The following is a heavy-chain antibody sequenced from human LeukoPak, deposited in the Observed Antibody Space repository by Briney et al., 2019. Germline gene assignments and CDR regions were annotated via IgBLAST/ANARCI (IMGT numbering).Heavy chain of an antibody. V-gene: IGHV3-48*02. D-gene: IGHD3-3*01. CDR1: GFTVSSNY. CDR3: ARDPYDFWSGYYGNFDY. CDR2: ISSSSSTI. J-gene: IGHJ4*02. Sequence: GGSLRLSCAASGFTVSSNYMSWVRQAPGKGLEWVSYISSSSSTIYYADSVKGRFTISRDNAKNSLYLQMNSLRDEDTAVYYCARDPYDFWSGYYGNFDYWGQGTLVTVSS.